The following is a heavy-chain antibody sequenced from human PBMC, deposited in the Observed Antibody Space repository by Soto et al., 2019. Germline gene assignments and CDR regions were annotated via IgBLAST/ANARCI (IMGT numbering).Heavy chain of an antibody. CDR2: ISGSGGST. D-gene: IGHD6-13*01. J-gene: IGHJ5*02. V-gene: IGHV3-23*01. Sequence: PSETLSLTCAVYGGSFSGYYWSWIRQPPGKGLEWVSAISGSGGSTYYADSVKGRFTISRDNSKNTLYLQMNSLRAEDTAVYYCAKRPGPDSSSWYVAWFDPWGQGTLVTVSS. CDR1: GGSFSGYY. CDR3: AKRPGPDSSSWYVAWFDP.